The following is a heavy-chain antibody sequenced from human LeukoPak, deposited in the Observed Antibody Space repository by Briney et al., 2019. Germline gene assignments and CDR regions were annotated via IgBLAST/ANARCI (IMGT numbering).Heavy chain of an antibody. CDR3: ARVAYCGGDCYSTPFDY. CDR1: GFTFSSYS. D-gene: IGHD2-21*02. J-gene: IGHJ4*02. Sequence: GGSLRLSCAASGFTFSSYSMNWVCQAPGKGLEWVSYISSSSSTIYYADSVKGRFTISRDNAKNSLYLQMNSLRAEDTAVYYCARVAYCGGDCYSTPFDYWGQGTLVTVSS. CDR2: ISSSSSTI. V-gene: IGHV3-48*04.